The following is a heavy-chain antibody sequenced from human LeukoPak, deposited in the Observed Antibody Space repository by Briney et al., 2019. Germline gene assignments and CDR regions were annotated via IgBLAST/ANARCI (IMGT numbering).Heavy chain of an antibody. CDR2: ISYDGSNK. CDR3: ARDGSYYGDYVFDY. J-gene: IGHJ4*02. D-gene: IGHD4-17*01. CDR1: GFTFSSYA. Sequence: GGSLRLSCAASGFTFSSYAMHWVRQAPGKGLEWVAVISYDGSNKYYADSVKGRFTIPRDNSKNTLYLQMNSLRAEDTAVYYCARDGSYYGDYVFDYWGQGTLVTVSS. V-gene: IGHV3-30*04.